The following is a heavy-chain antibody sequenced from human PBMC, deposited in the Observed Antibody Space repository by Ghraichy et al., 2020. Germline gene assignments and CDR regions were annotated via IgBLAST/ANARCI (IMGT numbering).Heavy chain of an antibody. Sequence: GGSLRLSCAASGFTFSSYWMSWVRQAPGKGLEWVANIKQDGSEKYYVDSVKGRFTISRDNAKNSLYLQMNSLRAEDTAVYYCARDPSRYSYGTYYFDYWGQGTLVTVSS. CDR3: ARDPSRYSYGTYYFDY. J-gene: IGHJ4*02. V-gene: IGHV3-7*01. CDR2: IKQDGSEK. CDR1: GFTFSSYW. D-gene: IGHD5-18*01.